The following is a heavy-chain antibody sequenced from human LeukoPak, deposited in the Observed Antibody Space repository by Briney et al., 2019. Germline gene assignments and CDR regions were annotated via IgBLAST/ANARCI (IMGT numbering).Heavy chain of an antibody. Sequence: PGGSLRLSCAASGFTFSSYGMHWVRQAPGKGLEWVAVIWYDGSNKYYADSVKGRFTISRDNSKNTLYLQMNSLRAKDTAVYYCAKDYYDIVGRFDYWGQGTLVTVSS. CDR1: GFTFSSYG. J-gene: IGHJ4*02. V-gene: IGHV3-33*06. CDR3: AKDYYDIVGRFDY. CDR2: IWYDGSNK. D-gene: IGHD3-22*01.